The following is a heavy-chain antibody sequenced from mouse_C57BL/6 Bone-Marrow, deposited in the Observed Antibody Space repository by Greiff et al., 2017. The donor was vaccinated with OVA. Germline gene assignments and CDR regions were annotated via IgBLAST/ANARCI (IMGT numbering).Heavy chain of an antibody. CDR3: AREGNVYYFDY. V-gene: IGHV1-52*01. Sequence: QVQLQQPGAELVRPGSSVKLSCKASGYTFTSYWMHWVKQRPIQGLEWIGNIDPSDSATHYNQKFKDKATLTVDKSSSTAYMQLSSLTSEDSAVYYCAREGNVYYFDYWGQGTTLTVSS. J-gene: IGHJ2*01. CDR1: GYTFTSYW. CDR2: IDPSDSAT.